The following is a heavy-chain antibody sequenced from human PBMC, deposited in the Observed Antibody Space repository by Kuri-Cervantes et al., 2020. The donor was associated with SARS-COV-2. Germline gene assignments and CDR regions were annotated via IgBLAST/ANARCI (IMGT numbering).Heavy chain of an antibody. CDR1: GGTFSSYA. Sequence: SVKVSCKASGGTFSSYAISWVRQAPGQGLEWMGGIIPIFGTANYAQKFQGRVTMTEDTSTDTAYMELSSLRSEDTAVYYCATALPTGTTVHGYYYYYMDVWGKGTTVTVSS. J-gene: IGHJ6*03. D-gene: IGHD1-7*01. CDR2: IIPIFGTA. V-gene: IGHV1-69*06. CDR3: ATALPTGTTVHGYYYYYMDV.